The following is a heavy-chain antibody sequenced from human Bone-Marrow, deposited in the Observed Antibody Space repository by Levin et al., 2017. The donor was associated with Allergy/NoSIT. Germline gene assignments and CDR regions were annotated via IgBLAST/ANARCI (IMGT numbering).Heavy chain of an antibody. V-gene: IGHV4-30-2*01. CDR3: ARGIVATIRGYNWFDP. CDR1: GGSIRSGGYS. Sequence: SQTLSLTCAVSGGSIRSGGYSWSWIRQPPGKGLEWIGYIYHSGSTYYNPSLKSRVTISVDRSKNQFSLKLSSVTAADTAVYYCARGIVATIRGYNWFDPWGQGTLVTVSS. CDR2: IYHSGST. D-gene: IGHD5-12*01. J-gene: IGHJ5*02.